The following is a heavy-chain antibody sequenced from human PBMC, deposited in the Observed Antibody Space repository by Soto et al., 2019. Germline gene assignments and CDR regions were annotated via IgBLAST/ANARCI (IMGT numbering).Heavy chain of an antibody. V-gene: IGHV4-31*03. CDR3: VRSKGGNRLDD. J-gene: IGHJ4*02. CDR2: IYYSGRT. Sequence: QVQLQESGPGLVKPSQTLSLTCTVSGGSISSGDYYWRWIRQHPGYGLERVGDIYYSGRTYYNPSLKGRVIISVDTSKNQVYLKLSSVTAADTAVYYCVRSKGGNRLDDWGQGTLVTVSS. D-gene: IGHD2-15*01. CDR1: GGSISSGDYY.